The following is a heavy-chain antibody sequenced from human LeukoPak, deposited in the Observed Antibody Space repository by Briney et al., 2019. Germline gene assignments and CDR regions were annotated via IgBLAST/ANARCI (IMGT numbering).Heavy chain of an antibody. V-gene: IGHV3-30-3*01. CDR1: GFTFSSYV. D-gene: IGHD3-3*01. CDR3: ARDLTLPGWSALDY. J-gene: IGHJ4*02. Sequence: PGGSLRLSCAASGFTFSSYVIHWVRQAPGKGLEWVAVISYDGSNKYYADSVKGRFTISRDNSKNTLYLQMNSLRAEDTAVYYCARDLTLPGWSALDYWGQGTLVTVSS. CDR2: ISYDGSNK.